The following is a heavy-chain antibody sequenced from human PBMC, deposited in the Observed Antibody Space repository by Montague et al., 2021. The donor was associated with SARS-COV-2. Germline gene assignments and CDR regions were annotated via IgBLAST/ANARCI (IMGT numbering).Heavy chain of an antibody. J-gene: IGHJ5*02. CDR2: IYWDDDK. Sequence: PALVKPTQTLTLTCTFSGFSLSTSGVGVGWIRQPPGKALEWLALIYWDDDKRYSPSLKSRLTITKDTSKNQVVLTMTNMDPVDTATYYCAHRIGIAAASNGFSFDPWGQGTLVTVSS. V-gene: IGHV2-5*02. CDR3: AHRIGIAAASNGFSFDP. D-gene: IGHD6-25*01. CDR1: GFSLSTSGVG.